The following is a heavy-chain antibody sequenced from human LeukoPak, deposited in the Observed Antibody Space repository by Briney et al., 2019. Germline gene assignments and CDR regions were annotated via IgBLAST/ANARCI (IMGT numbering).Heavy chain of an antibody. CDR2: ISSSSSTI. J-gene: IGHJ5*02. Sequence: GGSLRLSCAASGFTFSSYSMNWVRQAPGKGLEWVSYISSSSSTIYYADSVKGRFTISRDNAKNSLYLQMNSLRAEDTAVYYCASYSGSYYGWGWFDPWGQGTLVTVSS. V-gene: IGHV3-48*04. D-gene: IGHD1-26*01. CDR1: GFTFSSYS. CDR3: ASYSGSYYGWGWFDP.